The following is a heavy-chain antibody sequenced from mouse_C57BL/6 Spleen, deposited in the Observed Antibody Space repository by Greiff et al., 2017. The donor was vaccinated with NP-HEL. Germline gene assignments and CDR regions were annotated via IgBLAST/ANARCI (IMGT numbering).Heavy chain of an antibody. V-gene: IGHV1-52*01. CDR2: IDPSDSET. CDR1: GYTFTSYW. D-gene: IGHD1-1*01. Sequence: QVQLQQPGAELVRPGSSVKLSCKASGYTFTSYWMHWVKQRPIQGLEWIGNIDPSDSETHYNQKFKDKATLTVDKSSSTAYMQLSSLTSEDSAVYYCARGKELRSWFAYWGQGTLVTVSA. CDR3: ARGKELRSWFAY. J-gene: IGHJ3*01.